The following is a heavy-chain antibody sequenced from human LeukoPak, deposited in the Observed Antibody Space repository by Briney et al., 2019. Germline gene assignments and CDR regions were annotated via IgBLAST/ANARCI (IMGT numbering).Heavy chain of an antibody. CDR3: ARGDNRYGQFDD. D-gene: IGHD3-16*02. CDR2: IYYSGST. Sequence: SETLSLTCTVSGGSISSYYWSWIRQPPGKGLEWIGYIYYSGSTNYNPSLKSRVTISVDTSKNQFSLKLSSVTAADTAVYYCARGDNRYGQFDDWGQGTLVTVSS. V-gene: IGHV4-59*01. J-gene: IGHJ4*02. CDR1: GGSISSYY.